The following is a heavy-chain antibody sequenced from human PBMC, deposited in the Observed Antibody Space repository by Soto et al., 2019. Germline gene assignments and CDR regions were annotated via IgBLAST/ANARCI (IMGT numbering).Heavy chain of an antibody. CDR2: ISHDGVTK. Sequence: GSLRLSCAASGSSFPNYPMHWVRQTPDKGLEWLAVISHDGVTKNSADSVKGRFSISRDNSRNRLYLDMNSLRTEDTAMYYCVRGGYSSSWERLDPWGQGTLVTVSS. J-gene: IGHJ5*02. CDR1: GSSFPNYP. CDR3: VRGGYSSSWERLDP. D-gene: IGHD4-4*01. V-gene: IGHV3-30-3*01.